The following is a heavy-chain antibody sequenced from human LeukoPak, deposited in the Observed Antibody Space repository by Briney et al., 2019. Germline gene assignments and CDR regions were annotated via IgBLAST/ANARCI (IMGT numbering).Heavy chain of an antibody. CDR1: GYSFTSYW. CDR3: ARHQPRVGVVEDAFDI. Sequence: PGESLKISCKGSGYSFTSYWIGWVRQMPGKGLEWMGIIYPGDSDTRYSPSFQGQVTISADKSISTAYLQWSSLKASDTAMYYCARHQPRVGVVEDAFDIWGQGTMVTVSS. V-gene: IGHV5-51*01. CDR2: IYPGDSDT. D-gene: IGHD2-15*01. J-gene: IGHJ3*02.